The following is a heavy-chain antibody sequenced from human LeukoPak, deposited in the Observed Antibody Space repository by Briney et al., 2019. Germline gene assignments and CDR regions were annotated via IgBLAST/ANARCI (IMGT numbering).Heavy chain of an antibody. Sequence: ASVKVSCKVSGYPLTELSMHWVRQAPGKGLEWMGGFDPEDGETIYAQKFQGRVTMTEDTSTDTAYMELSSLRSEDTAVYYCATGWFGELLSLKDAFDIWGQGTMVTVSS. CDR1: GYPLTELS. J-gene: IGHJ3*02. D-gene: IGHD3-10*01. CDR3: ATGWFGELLSLKDAFDI. CDR2: FDPEDGET. V-gene: IGHV1-24*01.